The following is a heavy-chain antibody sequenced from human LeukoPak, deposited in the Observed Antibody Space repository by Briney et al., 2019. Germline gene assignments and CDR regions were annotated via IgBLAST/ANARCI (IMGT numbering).Heavy chain of an antibody. D-gene: IGHD2-2*02. CDR3: AKAIVVVPAAIDY. CDR1: GFTFSTYG. V-gene: IGHV3-30*18. CDR2: ISYDGSNK. J-gene: IGHJ4*02. Sequence: PGRTLRLSCAASGFTFSTYGIHWVRQAPGKGLEWVAVISYDGSNKYYADSVKGRFTISRDNSKNTLYLQMNSLRAEDTAVYYCAKAIVVVPAAIDYWGQGTLVTVSS.